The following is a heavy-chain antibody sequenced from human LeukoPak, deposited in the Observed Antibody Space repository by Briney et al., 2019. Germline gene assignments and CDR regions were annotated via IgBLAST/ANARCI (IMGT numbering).Heavy chain of an antibody. V-gene: IGHV3-30*03. J-gene: IGHJ3*02. CDR1: GFTFSSYG. CDR3: ARGPGIAARYDAFDI. CDR2: ISYDGSNK. Sequence: PGGSLRLSCAASGFTFSSYGMHWVRQAPGKGLEWVAVISYDGSNKYYADSVKGRFTISRDNSKNTLLLQMNSLRAEDTAVYYCARGPGIAARYDAFDIWGQGTMVTVSS. D-gene: IGHD6-6*01.